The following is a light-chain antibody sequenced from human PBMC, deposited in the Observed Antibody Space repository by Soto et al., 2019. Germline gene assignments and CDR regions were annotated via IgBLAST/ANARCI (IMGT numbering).Light chain of an antibody. J-gene: IGLJ2*01. CDR1: SSNIGGNT. CDR3: ATWDDSLNGL. Sequence: QLVLTQPPSASGTPGQSVTISCSGSSSNIGGNTVSWYQQLPGTAPKLLIYSNNQRPSGVPDRFSGSKSGTSASLAISGLQSEDEADYYCATWDDSLNGLFGGGTKVTVL. V-gene: IGLV1-44*01. CDR2: SNN.